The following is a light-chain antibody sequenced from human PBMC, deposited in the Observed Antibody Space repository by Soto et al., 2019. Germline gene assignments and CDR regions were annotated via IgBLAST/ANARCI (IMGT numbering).Light chain of an antibody. J-gene: IGKJ4*01. CDR2: AAS. Sequence: EIVLTQSPATLSLSPGERATLSCRASQTISDFLAWYQQKPGQAPRLLIYAASHRATGIPARFSGSGSGTDFTLTISSLEPEDFAVYYCQQRSNWPPFTFGGGTKVEIK. V-gene: IGKV3-11*01. CDR3: QQRSNWPPFT. CDR1: QTISDF.